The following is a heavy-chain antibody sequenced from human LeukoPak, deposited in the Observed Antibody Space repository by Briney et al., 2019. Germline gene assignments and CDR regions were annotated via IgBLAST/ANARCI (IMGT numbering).Heavy chain of an antibody. D-gene: IGHD2-2*01. CDR1: GGSISSSSLY. J-gene: IGHJ3*02. CDR3: ARNASSLGAGAFDI. CDR2: VYYSGST. Sequence: ETLSLTCTVSGGSISSSSLYWDWIRQPPGKGLGWIGTVYYSGSTYYNPSLKSRVTISVDTSKNQFSLKLSSVTAADTALYYCARNASSLGAGAFDIWGQGTMVTVSS. V-gene: IGHV4-39*01.